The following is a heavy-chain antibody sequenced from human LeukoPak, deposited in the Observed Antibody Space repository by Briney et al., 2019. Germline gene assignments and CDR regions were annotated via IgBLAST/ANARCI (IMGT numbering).Heavy chain of an antibody. CDR1: GGSISSYY. D-gene: IGHD2-2*01. V-gene: IGHV4-59*08. Sequence: PSETLSLTCTVSGGSISSYYWSWLRQPPGKGVEWIGYIYYSGSTNYNPSLKSRVTISVDTSKNQFSLKLTSVTAADTAVYYCARLSRSVDYWGQGTLVTVSS. J-gene: IGHJ4*02. CDR3: ARLSRSVDY. CDR2: IYYSGST.